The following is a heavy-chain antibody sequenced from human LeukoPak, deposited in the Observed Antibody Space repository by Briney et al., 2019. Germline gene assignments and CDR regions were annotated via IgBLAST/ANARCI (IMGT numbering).Heavy chain of an antibody. J-gene: IGHJ4*02. CDR3: ARDYGDDGGFHY. CDR1: GGSISRYY. CDR2: IYYSGST. V-gene: IGHV4-59*01. Sequence: SETLSLTCTVSGGSISRYYWSWIRQPPGKGLEWIGYIYYSGSTNYNPSLKSRVTISVDTSKNQFSLKLSSVTAADTAVYYCARDYGDDGGFHYWGQGTLVTVSS. D-gene: IGHD4-17*01.